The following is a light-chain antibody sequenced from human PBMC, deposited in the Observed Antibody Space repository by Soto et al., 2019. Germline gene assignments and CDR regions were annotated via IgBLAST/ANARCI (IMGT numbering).Light chain of an antibody. Sequence: DIVMTQSPLSLPVTPGEPASISCRSSQSLLHSNGYNYLDWYLQKPGQSPQLLIYLGSNRATGVPDRFRGSGSGTDFTLKISRVEAEDVGVYYCMQGLPAPPITFGHGTKVDI. J-gene: IGKJ3*01. CDR2: LGS. V-gene: IGKV2-28*01. CDR1: QSLLHSNGYNY. CDR3: MQGLPAPPIT.